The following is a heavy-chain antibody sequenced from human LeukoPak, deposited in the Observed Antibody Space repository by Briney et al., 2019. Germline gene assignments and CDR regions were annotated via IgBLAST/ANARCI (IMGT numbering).Heavy chain of an antibody. CDR3: ARAVAATRTTWFDP. V-gene: IGHV3-66*01. Sequence: GGSLRLSCAASGFTVSSNYMSWVRQAPGKGLEWVSVIYSGGSTYYADSVKGRFIISRDNSKNTLYLQMNSLRAEDTAVYYCARAVAATRTTWFDPWGQGTLVTVSS. J-gene: IGHJ5*02. D-gene: IGHD2-15*01. CDR1: GFTVSSNY. CDR2: IYSGGST.